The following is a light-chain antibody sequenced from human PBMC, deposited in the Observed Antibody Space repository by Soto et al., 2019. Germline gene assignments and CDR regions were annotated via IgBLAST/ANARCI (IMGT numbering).Light chain of an antibody. Sequence: QSALTQPASVSGSPGQSITISCTGPSNDVGSSNLVSWYQQHPGKAPKLIIYEDTKRPSGVSNRFSGSKSGNTASLTVSALQAEDEADYYCCSFAHTRVLLGGGTKLTVL. CDR2: EDT. CDR1: SNDVGSSNL. CDR3: CSFAHTRVL. J-gene: IGLJ2*01. V-gene: IGLV2-23*01.